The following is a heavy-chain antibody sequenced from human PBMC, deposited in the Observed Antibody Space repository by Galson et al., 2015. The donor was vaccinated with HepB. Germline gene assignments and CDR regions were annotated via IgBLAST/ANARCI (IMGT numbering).Heavy chain of an antibody. CDR3: AKDSRYISGWYTGRGGLDF. CDR1: GFTFSIRG. V-gene: IGHV3-30*02. Sequence: SLRLSCAASGFTFSIRGMHWVRQAPGKGLEWVAYIQHDGGNKYYVDSVKGRFTISRDNSKNTLYLQLNSLRPEDTAVYYCAKDSRYISGWYTGRGGLDFWGQGTLVTVSS. J-gene: IGHJ4*02. D-gene: IGHD6-19*01. CDR2: IQHDGGNK.